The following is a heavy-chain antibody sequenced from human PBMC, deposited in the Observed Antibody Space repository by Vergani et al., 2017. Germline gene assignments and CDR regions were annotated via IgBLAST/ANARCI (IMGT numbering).Heavy chain of an antibody. CDR1: GYSISSGYY. V-gene: IGHV4-38-2*01. CDR3: ARRGPYSNGWYYFDY. CDR2: IYHSGST. J-gene: IGHJ4*02. Sequence: QVQLQESGPGLVKPSETLSLTCAVSGYSISSGYYWGWIRQPPGKGLEWIGSIYHSGSTDYNPSLKSRVTISVDTSKNQFSLKLSSVTAADTAVYYCARRGPYSNGWYYFDYWGQGTLVTVSS. D-gene: IGHD6-19*01.